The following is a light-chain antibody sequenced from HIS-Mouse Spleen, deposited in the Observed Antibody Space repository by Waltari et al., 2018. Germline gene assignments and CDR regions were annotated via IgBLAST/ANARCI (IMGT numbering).Light chain of an antibody. CDR2: GKN. CDR3: NSRDSSGNHLV. V-gene: IGLV3-19*01. Sequence: SSELTQDPAVSVALGQTVRITFQGASLRSYSARWYQPKPGQAPVLVIYGKNNRPSGIPDRFSGSSSGNTASLTITGAQAEDEADYYCNSRDSSGNHLVFGGGTKLTVL. J-gene: IGLJ3*02. CDR1: SLRSYS.